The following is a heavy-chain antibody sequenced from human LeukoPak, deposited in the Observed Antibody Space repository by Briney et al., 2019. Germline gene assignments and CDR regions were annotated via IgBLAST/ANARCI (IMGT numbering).Heavy chain of an antibody. D-gene: IGHD3-22*01. CDR1: GFTFSSYA. CDR2: ISYDGSNK. Sequence: GGSLRLSCAASGFTFSSYAMHWVRQAPGKGLEWVAVISYDGSNKYYADSVKGRFTISRDNSKNTLYLQMNSLRAEDTAVYYCAMGAQYYYDSSGSNFDYWGQGTLVTVSS. V-gene: IGHV3-30-3*01. CDR3: AMGAQYYYDSSGSNFDY. J-gene: IGHJ4*02.